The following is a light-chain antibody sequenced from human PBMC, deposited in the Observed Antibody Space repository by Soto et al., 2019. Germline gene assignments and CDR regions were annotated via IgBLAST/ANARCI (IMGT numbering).Light chain of an antibody. V-gene: IGLV2-11*01. CDR3: QSYDRSLSGLYV. CDR2: DVS. CDR1: SSDVGGYNY. Sequence: QSALTQPRSVSGSPGQSVTISCTGTSSDVGGYNYVSWYQQHPGKAPKLMIYDVSKRPSGVPDRFSGSKSGNTASLTISGLQAEDEADYYCQSYDRSLSGLYVFGTGTKLTVL. J-gene: IGLJ1*01.